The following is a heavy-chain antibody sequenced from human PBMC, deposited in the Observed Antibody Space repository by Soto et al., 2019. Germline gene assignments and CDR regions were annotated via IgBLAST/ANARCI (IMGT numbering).Heavy chain of an antibody. D-gene: IGHD2-2*02. J-gene: IGHJ4*02. Sequence: VESLKISCKGSGYTFINYWITWFLQMPVKGLEWLGRIHPSDSHTNYSPSFQGHVTISVDTSINTASLQWNSLKASDTAIYYCARLGAISPLDFWGRGTLVTVSS. CDR3: ARLGAISPLDF. CDR1: GYTFINYW. V-gene: IGHV5-10-1*01. CDR2: IHPSDSHT.